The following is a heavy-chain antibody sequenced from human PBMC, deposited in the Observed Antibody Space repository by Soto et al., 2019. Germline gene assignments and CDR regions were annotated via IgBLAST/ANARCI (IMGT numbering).Heavy chain of an antibody. J-gene: IGHJ6*03. Sequence: PGGSLRLSCTASGFTFGDYAMSWFRQAPGKGLEWVGFIRSKAYGGTTEYAASVKGRFTISRDDSKSIAYLQMNSLKTEDTAVYYCTREADFWSGSGYYYYMAVRGQGTTVTVSS. D-gene: IGHD3-3*01. CDR1: GFTFGDYA. V-gene: IGHV3-49*03. CDR2: IRSKAYGGTT. CDR3: TREADFWSGSGYYYYMAV.